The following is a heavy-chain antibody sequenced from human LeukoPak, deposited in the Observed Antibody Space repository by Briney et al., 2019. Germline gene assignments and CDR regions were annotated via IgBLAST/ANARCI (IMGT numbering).Heavy chain of an antibody. V-gene: IGHV1-69*04. J-gene: IGHJ4*02. CDR1: GYTFTSYG. Sequence: SVKVSCKASGYTFTSYGISWVRQAPGQGLEWMGRIIPILGIANYAQKFQGRVTITADKSTSTAYMELSSLRSEDTAVYYCARDTLGWELFDYWGQGTLVTVSS. CDR2: IIPILGIA. CDR3: ARDTLGWELFDY. D-gene: IGHD1-26*01.